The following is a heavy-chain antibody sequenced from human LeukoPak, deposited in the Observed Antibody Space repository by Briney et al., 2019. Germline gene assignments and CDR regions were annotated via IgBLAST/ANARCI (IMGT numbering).Heavy chain of an antibody. D-gene: IGHD5-18*01. CDR1: GYTFSSHY. CDR2: ISAYNGNT. J-gene: IGHJ4*02. V-gene: IGHV1-18*04. Sequence: GASVKVSCKASGYTFSSHYIHWVRQAPGQGLEWMGWISAYNGNTNYAQKLQGRVTMTTDTSTSTAYMELRSLRSDDTAVYYCAREEGGYSYGYVFFDYWGQGTLVTVSS. CDR3: AREEGGYSYGYVFFDY.